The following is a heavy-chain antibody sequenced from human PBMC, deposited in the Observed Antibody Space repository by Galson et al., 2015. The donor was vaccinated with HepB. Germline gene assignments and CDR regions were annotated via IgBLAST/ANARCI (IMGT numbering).Heavy chain of an antibody. J-gene: IGHJ6*02. V-gene: IGHV3-66*02. CDR1: GFTASNNY. CDR3: ARDFRYSHGYHHYYYYGMDV. Sequence: SLRLSCAASGFTASNNYMSWVRQAPGQGLEWVSGIHRGGSTYYADSVKGRFTISRDNSKNTLYLQMNSLKTEDTAVYYCARDFRYSHGYHHYYYYGMDVWGQGTTVTVSS. D-gene: IGHD5-18*01. CDR2: IHRGGST.